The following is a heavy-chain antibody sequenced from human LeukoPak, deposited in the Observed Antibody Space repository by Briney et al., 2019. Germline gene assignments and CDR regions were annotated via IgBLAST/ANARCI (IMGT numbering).Heavy chain of an antibody. V-gene: IGHV1-2*04. CDR3: ARLSAARGFDY. CDR2: INPNSGGT. CDR1: GYAFTGYY. Sequence: ASVKVSCKASGYAFTGYYIHWVRQAPGQGLEWMGWINPNSGGTNYAQKFQGWVTMTRDTSISTAYMELSRLRSDDTAVYYCARLSAARGFDYWGQGTLVTVSS. J-gene: IGHJ4*02. D-gene: IGHD6-13*01.